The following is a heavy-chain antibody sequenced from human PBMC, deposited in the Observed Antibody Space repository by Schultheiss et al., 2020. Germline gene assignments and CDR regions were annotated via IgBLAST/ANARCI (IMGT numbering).Heavy chain of an antibody. CDR1: GYTFTGYY. D-gene: IGHD5-18*01. J-gene: IGHJ3*02. CDR2: INPNSGGT. CDR3: ARDLGSDRAMANDAFDI. V-gene: IGHV1-2*02. Sequence: ASVKVSCKASGYTFTGYYMHWVRQAPGQGLEWMGWINPNSGGTNYAQKFQGRVTMTRDTSISTAYMELSRLRSEDTAVYYCARDLGSDRAMANDAFDIWGQGTMVTVS.